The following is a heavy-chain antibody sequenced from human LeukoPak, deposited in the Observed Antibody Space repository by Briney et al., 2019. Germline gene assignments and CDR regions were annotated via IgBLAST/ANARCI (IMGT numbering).Heavy chain of an antibody. V-gene: IGHV3-23*01. CDR2: ISASGGNT. CDR1: GFTFSSCA. J-gene: IGHJ6*03. CDR3: AKQAAKYPNLPMDV. Sequence: PGGSLRLSCAASGFTFSSCAMSWVRQAPGKGLEWVSAISASGGNTYYADSVKGRFTISRDDSKNTLYLQVNSLRAEDTAVYYCAKQAAKYPNLPMDVWGKGTTVTVSS. D-gene: IGHD2-15*01.